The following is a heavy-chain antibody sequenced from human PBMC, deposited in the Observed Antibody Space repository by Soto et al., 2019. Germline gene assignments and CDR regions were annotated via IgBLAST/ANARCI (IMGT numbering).Heavy chain of an antibody. CDR3: ARDQVNDFWSGYQVSNYYYGMDV. CDR2: IIPIFGTA. Sequence: GASVKVSCKASGGTFSSYAISWVRQAPGQGLEWMGGIIPIFGTANYAQKFQGRVTITADKSTSTAYMELSSLRSEDTAVYYCARDQVNDFWSGYQVSNYYYGMDVWGQGTTVTVSS. J-gene: IGHJ6*02. CDR1: GGTFSSYA. V-gene: IGHV1-69*06. D-gene: IGHD3-3*01.